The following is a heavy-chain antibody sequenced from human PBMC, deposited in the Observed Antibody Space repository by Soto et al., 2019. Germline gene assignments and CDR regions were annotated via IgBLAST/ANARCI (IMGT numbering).Heavy chain of an antibody. Sequence: SETLSLTCAVSGASVSSTNWWSWVRQSPGKGLEWIGEIHHSGSTNYNPSLKSRVTISVDKSKNQFSLKLTSVTAADTAVYYCARYYYDSNIYSIYYFGQRTLVTVSS. CDR3: ARYYYDSNIYSIYY. V-gene: IGHV4-4*02. CDR2: IHHSGST. D-gene: IGHD3-22*01. J-gene: IGHJ4*02. CDR1: GASVSSTNW.